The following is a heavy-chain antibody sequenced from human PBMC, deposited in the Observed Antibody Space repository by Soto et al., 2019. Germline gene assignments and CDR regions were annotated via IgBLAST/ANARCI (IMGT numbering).Heavy chain of an antibody. D-gene: IGHD3-9*01. CDR1: GFTFSSYG. V-gene: IGHV3-30*18. CDR3: AKDHMHDILNGNDY. Sequence: QVQLVESGGGVVQPGRSLRLSCAASGFTFSSYGMHWVRQAPGKGLEWVAVISYDGSNKYYADSVKGRFTISRDNSKNTLYLQMNSLRAEDTAVYYCAKDHMHDILNGNDYWGQGTLVTVSS. CDR2: ISYDGSNK. J-gene: IGHJ4*02.